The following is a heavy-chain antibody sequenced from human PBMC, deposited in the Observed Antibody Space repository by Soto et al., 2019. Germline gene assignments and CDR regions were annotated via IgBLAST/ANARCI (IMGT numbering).Heavy chain of an antibody. J-gene: IGHJ3*02. CDR1: WGTIRGYG. CDR3: AIQDMVGVRAAGDAFDI. Sequence: TVAWGTIRGYGWSWIMQNKGKGLEWIGYIYYSGSTNYNPSLKSRVTISVDTSKNQAPLKLSSVTAADPAVYYFAIQDMVGVRAAGDAFDIWVQGTLVTVSS. D-gene: IGHD2-15*01. V-gene: IGHV4-59*01. CDR2: IYYSGST.